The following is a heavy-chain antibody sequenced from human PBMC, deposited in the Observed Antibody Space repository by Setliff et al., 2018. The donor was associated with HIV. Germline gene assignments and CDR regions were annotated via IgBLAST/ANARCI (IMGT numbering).Heavy chain of an antibody. CDR1: GYTFTRYA. CDR3: ARGPFRAHPLGGYPDY. V-gene: IGHV1-3*01. D-gene: IGHD3-16*02. Sequence: ASVKVSCKASGYTFTRYAIHWVRQAPGQRLEWMGWINAGNGVTKFSQKFQDRVTITRDTSANTAYLELTSLRSEDTAVYYCARGPFRAHPLGGYPDYWGQGTLVTVSS. CDR2: INAGNGVT. J-gene: IGHJ4*02.